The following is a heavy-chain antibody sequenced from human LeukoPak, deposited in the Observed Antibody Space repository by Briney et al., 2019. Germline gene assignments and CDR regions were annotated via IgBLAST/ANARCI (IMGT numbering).Heavy chain of an antibody. D-gene: IGHD5-24*01. CDR2: IIPIFGTA. V-gene: IGHV1-69*05. Sequence: GASVKVSCKASGYTFTSYGISWVRQAPGQGLEWMGGIIPIFGTANYAQKFQGRVTITTDESTSTAYMELSSLRSEDTAVYYCASARTVRDGYNFDYWGQGTLVTVSS. CDR3: ASARTVRDGYNFDY. CDR1: GYTFTSYG. J-gene: IGHJ4*02.